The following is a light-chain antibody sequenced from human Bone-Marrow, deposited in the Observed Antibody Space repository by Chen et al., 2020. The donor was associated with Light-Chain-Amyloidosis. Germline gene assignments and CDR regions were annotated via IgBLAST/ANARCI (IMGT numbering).Light chain of an antibody. CDR1: SSDIGSYNL. V-gene: IGLV2-23*02. CDR2: EVT. J-gene: IGLJ2*01. Sequence: SALTQPSSVSGSPGQSITISCTGTSSDIGSYNLVSWYQQHPGKAHQLLIYEVTQRPSGVSGRFSGSKSGNTASLTISGLRTDDEAYYFCCSFAGTSTPLFGGGSKLSV. CDR3: CSFAGTSTPL.